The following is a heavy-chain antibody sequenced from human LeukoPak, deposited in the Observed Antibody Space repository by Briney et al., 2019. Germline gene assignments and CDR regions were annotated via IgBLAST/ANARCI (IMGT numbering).Heavy chain of an antibody. CDR3: ARERNDYSGLYGMDV. Sequence: SETLSLTCTVSGGSISSYYWGWIRQPAGKGLEWIGRIYTSGSTNYNPSLKSRVTMSVDTSKNQFSLKLSSVTAADTAVYYCARERNDYSGLYGMDVWGQGTTVTVSS. CDR2: IYTSGST. CDR1: GGSISSYY. D-gene: IGHD4-11*01. V-gene: IGHV4-4*07. J-gene: IGHJ6*02.